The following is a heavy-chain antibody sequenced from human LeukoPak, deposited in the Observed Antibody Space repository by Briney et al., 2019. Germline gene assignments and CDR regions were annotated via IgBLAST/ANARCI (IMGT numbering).Heavy chain of an antibody. J-gene: IGHJ4*02. V-gene: IGHV3-64*01. CDR2: ISSNGGST. D-gene: IGHD2-2*02. CDR1: GFTFSSYA. Sequence: GGSLRLSCAASGFTFSSYAMHWVRQAPGKGLEYVSAISSNGGSTYYANSVKGRFTISRDNSKNTLYLQMDSLRAEDTAVYYCAKDQCTSTSCYKGDYWGQGTLVTVSS. CDR3: AKDQCTSTSCYKGDY.